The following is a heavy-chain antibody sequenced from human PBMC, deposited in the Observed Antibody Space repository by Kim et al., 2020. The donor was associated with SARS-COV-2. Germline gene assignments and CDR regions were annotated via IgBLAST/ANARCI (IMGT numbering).Heavy chain of an antibody. J-gene: IGHJ4*02. V-gene: IGHV3-74*01. CDR3: ARGTGMVVAPGRLFDF. CDR2: INRDARST. Sequence: GGSLRLSCAASEFTFSTYWMHWLRQRQGKGLEWLSRINRDARSTDYADSVKGRFTISRDNAKNTLYLQMNSLRAEDTAVYYCARGTGMVVAPGRLFDFWGQGTQVTVSS. CDR1: EFTFSTYW. D-gene: IGHD2-15*01.